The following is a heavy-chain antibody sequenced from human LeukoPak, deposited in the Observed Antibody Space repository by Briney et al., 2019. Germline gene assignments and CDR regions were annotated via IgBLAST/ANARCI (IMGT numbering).Heavy chain of an antibody. Sequence: SGTLSLTCAVSGGSISSSNWWSWVRQPPGRGLEWIGEINHSGSTNYNPSLKSRVTISVDTSKNQFSLKLSSVTAADTAVYYCARGDYGDYADYWGQGTLVTVSS. V-gene: IGHV4-4*02. CDR2: INHSGST. CDR3: ARGDYGDYADY. CDR1: GGSISSSNW. J-gene: IGHJ4*02. D-gene: IGHD4-17*01.